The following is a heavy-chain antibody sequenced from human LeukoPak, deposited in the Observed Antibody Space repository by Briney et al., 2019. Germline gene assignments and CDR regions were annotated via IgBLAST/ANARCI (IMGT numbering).Heavy chain of an antibody. CDR1: GYTFTNYF. V-gene: IGHV1-46*01. CDR2: INPSGGST. Sequence: GASVKVSRKSSGYTFTNYFVHWVRQAPGQGLEWMGIINPSGGSTTYAQKFQGRVTMTRDTSTSTVYMELSSLRSEDTAVYYCARGLDSSGYYQYWGQGTLVTVSS. D-gene: IGHD3-22*01. CDR3: ARGLDSSGYYQY. J-gene: IGHJ4*02.